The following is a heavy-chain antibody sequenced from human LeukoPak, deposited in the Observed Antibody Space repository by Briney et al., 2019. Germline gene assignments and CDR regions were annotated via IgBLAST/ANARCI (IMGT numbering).Heavy chain of an antibody. Sequence: GGSLRLSCAASGFTVSSNYMSWVRQAPGKGLEWVSVIYSGGSTYYADSVKGRFTISRDNSKNTLYLQMNSLRAEDTAVYYCAREPYYYDSSGLNDYWGQGTLVTVSS. D-gene: IGHD3-22*01. CDR2: IYSGGST. V-gene: IGHV3-66*01. CDR1: GFTVSSNY. CDR3: AREPYYYDSSGLNDY. J-gene: IGHJ4*02.